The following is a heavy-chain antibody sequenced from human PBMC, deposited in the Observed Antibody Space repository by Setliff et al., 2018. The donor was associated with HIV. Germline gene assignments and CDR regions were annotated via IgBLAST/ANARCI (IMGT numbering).Heavy chain of an antibody. D-gene: IGHD2-21*02. CDR2: IHASGKA. V-gene: IGHV4-4*09. CDR3: ATLDPSGGNFLAY. CDR1: GDTDFY. Sequence: SETLSLTCTVSGDTDFYWSWIRQSPGKGLEWIGYIHASGKANYNPSLKSRDTISLDTSKMQFSLRLTSVTAADTAVYYCATLDPSGGNFLAYWGQGTLVTVSS. J-gene: IGHJ4*02.